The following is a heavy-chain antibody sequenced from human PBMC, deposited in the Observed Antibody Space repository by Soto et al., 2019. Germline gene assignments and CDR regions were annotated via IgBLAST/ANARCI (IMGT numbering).Heavy chain of an antibody. CDR1: GFTFSSYS. J-gene: IGHJ6*02. Sequence: EVQLVESGGGLVQPGGSLRLSCAASGFTFSSYSMNWVRQAPGKGLEWVSYISSSSSTIYYADSVKGRFTISRDNAKNSLYLQMNSLRDEDTAVYYCAREAGLRNIIVGARNYYYYGMDVWGQETTVTVSS. CDR2: ISSSSSTI. CDR3: AREAGLRNIIVGARNYYYYGMDV. D-gene: IGHD1-26*01. V-gene: IGHV3-48*02.